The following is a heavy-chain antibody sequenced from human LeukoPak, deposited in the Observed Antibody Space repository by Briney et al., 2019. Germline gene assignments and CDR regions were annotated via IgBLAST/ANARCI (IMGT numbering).Heavy chain of an antibody. CDR2: IYDSGST. J-gene: IGHJ4*02. D-gene: IGHD3-10*01. CDR1: GYSINNGYF. Sequence: NASETLSLTCTVSGYSINNGYFWGSIRQPPGKGLEWIGSIYDSGSTYYNPSLKSRVTISIDTSKNQFSLKLSSVTAADTAVYYCASSGGSGSYPRALDYWGQGTLVTVSS. CDR3: ASSGGSGSYPRALDY. V-gene: IGHV4-38-2*02.